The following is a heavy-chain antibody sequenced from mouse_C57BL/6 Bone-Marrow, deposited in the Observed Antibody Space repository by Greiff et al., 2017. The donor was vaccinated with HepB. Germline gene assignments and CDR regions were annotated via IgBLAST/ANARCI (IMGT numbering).Heavy chain of an antibody. CDR2: ICPRSGNT. Sequence: VQLQESGAELARPGASVKLSCKASGYTFTSYGISWVKQRTGQGLEWIGEICPRSGNTYYTEKVKGKVTMTADKSYSTAYLEIRSLTSEDSAVYFCARHDYYACSPLAYWGQGTLVTVSA. J-gene: IGHJ3*01. CDR1: GYTFTSYG. CDR3: ARHDYYACSPLAY. D-gene: IGHD1-1*01. V-gene: IGHV1-81*01.